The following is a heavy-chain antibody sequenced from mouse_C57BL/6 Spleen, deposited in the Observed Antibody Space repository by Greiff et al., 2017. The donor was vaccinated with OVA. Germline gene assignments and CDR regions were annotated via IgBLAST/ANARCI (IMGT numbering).Heavy chain of an antibody. J-gene: IGHJ2*01. CDR1: FYSFTYYN. V-gene: IGHV1-39*01. CDR3: ANWDYFDY. CDR2: INPNYGTT. D-gene: IGHD4-1*02. Sequence: EVQLHHSVPYLFNPFSSFNISFNSSFYSFTYYNMNFFNHINGKSLEWIGVINPNYGTTSYNQKFKGKATLTVDQSSSTAYMQLNSLTSEDSAVYYCANWDYFDYWGQGTTLTVSS.